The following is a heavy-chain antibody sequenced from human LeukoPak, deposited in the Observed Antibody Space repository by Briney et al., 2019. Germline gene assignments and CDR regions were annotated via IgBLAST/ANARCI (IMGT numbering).Heavy chain of an antibody. CDR1: GGSISSYY. CDR3: ARDYDSPHYMDV. V-gene: IGHV4-59*01. CDR2: IYYSGST. D-gene: IGHD3-3*01. J-gene: IGHJ6*03. Sequence: PSETLSLTCTVSGGSISSYYWSWIRQPPGKGLEWIGYIYYSGSTNYNPSLKSRVTISVDTSKNQFSLKLSSVTAADTAVYYCARDYDSPHYMDVWGKGTTVTVSS.